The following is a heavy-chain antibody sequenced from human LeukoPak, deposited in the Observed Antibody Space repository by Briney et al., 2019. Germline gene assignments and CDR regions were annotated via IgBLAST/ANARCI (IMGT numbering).Heavy chain of an antibody. Sequence: KTSQPLSLTCTLSGGSIPSAGYYWHWIRQLPGKGLDWIGYISDSGSTYYSPSLKSQVTISVATSKTQFSLKLSSLTAADTAVYYCARDQGSGMRWFDPWGQGTLVTVSS. CDR1: GGSIPSAGYY. CDR2: ISDSGST. J-gene: IGHJ5*02. CDR3: ARDQGSGMRWFDP. V-gene: IGHV4-31*01. D-gene: IGHD3-10*01.